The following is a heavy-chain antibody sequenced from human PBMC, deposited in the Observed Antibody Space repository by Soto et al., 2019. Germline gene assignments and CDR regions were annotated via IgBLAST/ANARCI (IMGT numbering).Heavy chain of an antibody. Sequence: EVQLVESGGGLVQPGRSLRLSCAASGFTFDDFAMHWVRQRPGKGLEWVSGISWNSGSMAYADSVKGRFTISRDNAKNSLYLQMNSLRAEDTAVYYCARVVGYYGGNAFDYWGQGTLVTVSS. CDR2: ISWNSGSM. CDR1: GFTFDDFA. CDR3: ARVVGYYGGNAFDY. J-gene: IGHJ4*02. D-gene: IGHD4-17*01. V-gene: IGHV3-9*01.